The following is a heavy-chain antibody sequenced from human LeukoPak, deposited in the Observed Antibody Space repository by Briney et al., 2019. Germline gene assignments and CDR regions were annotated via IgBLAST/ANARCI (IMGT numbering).Heavy chain of an antibody. V-gene: IGHV1-8*01. CDR1: GYTFTNYD. D-gene: IGHD6-19*01. J-gene: IGHJ4*02. CDR3: ARRRGWPNYFHY. Sequence: ASVKVSCKASGYTFTNYDINWVRQATGQGLEWMGWMNPNSGNTGYAQKFQGRVTMTRNTSITTAYMELSSLRSEDTAVYYCARRRGWPNYFHYWGQGTLVTVSS. CDR2: MNPNSGNT.